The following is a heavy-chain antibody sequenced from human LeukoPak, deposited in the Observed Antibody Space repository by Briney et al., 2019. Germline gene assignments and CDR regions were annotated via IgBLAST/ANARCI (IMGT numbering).Heavy chain of an antibody. V-gene: IGHV3-23*01. CDR1: GFTFSSYA. CDR2: ISGSGGST. CDR3: AKLPSDCSSGSCNEDY. D-gene: IGHD2-15*01. Sequence: GGSLRLSCAASGFTFSSYAMSWVRQAPGKGLEWVSAISGSGGSTYYADSVKGRFTISRDNSKNTLYLQMNSLRAEDTAVYYCAKLPSDCSSGSCNEDYWGQGTLVTVSS. J-gene: IGHJ4*02.